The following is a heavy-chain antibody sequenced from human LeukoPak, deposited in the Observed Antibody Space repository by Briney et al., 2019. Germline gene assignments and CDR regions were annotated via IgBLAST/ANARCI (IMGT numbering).Heavy chain of an antibody. CDR3: ASSKSSSWYPFYFDF. CDR1: GYSFTSYW. Sequence: GESLKISCKGSGYSFTSYWIGWVRQMPGKGLEWMGIIYPGDSDTRYSPSFQGQVTISADKSFSTAYLQWSSLKASDTAIYYCASSKSSSWYPFYFDFWGQGTLVTVSS. D-gene: IGHD6-13*01. CDR2: IYPGDSDT. V-gene: IGHV5-51*01. J-gene: IGHJ4*02.